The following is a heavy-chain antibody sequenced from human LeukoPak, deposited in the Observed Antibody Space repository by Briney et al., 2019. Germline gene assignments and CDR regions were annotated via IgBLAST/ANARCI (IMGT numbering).Heavy chain of an antibody. D-gene: IGHD5-24*01. Sequence: GESLKISCKGSGYNFTNYWIGWVRQMPGKGLEWMGIIYPGDSDTTYSPSFQGQVTISADKSISTAYLQWSSLKASDAAMYYCARRRDGYNYVGTDYWGQGTLVTVSS. CDR2: IYPGDSDT. J-gene: IGHJ4*02. V-gene: IGHV5-51*01. CDR1: GYNFTNYW. CDR3: ARRRDGYNYVGTDY.